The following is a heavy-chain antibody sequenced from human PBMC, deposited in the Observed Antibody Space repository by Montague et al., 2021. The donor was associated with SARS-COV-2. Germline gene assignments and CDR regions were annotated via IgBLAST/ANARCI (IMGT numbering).Heavy chain of an antibody. D-gene: IGHD2-15*01. J-gene: IGHJ5*02. CDR3: ARLEAGDCSGRSCDSSWFDL. CDR1: GGSISSYY. Sequence: SETLSLTCTVSGGSISSYYWSWIRQPPGKGLEWIGYIYYSGSTNYNPSLKSRVTISVDTSKNQFSLKLSSVTAADTAVYYCARLEAGDCSGRSCDSSWFDLWGQGTLVTVSS. V-gene: IGHV4-59*08. CDR2: IYYSGST.